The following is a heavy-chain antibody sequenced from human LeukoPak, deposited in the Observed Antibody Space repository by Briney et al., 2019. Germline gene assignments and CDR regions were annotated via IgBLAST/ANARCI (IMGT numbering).Heavy chain of an antibody. Sequence: GGSLRLSCAASGFTVSSNYMSWVRQAPGKGLEWVSIIYSGGSTFYADSVKGQFTISRDNSKNTLYLQMNSLRAEDTAVYYCAKEEWLLAVYFDYWGQGTLVTVSS. CDR3: AKEEWLLAVYFDY. CDR2: IYSGGST. CDR1: GFTVSSNY. V-gene: IGHV3-53*01. J-gene: IGHJ4*02. D-gene: IGHD3-3*01.